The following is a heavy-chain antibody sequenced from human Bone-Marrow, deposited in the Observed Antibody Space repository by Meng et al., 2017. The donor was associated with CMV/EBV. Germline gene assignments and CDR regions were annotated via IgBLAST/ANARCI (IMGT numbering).Heavy chain of an antibody. CDR1: GFTFSSYW. Sequence: GGSLRLSCAASGFTFSSYWMSWVRQVPGKGLEWVANIKQDGSEKYYADSVKGRFTISRDNSKNTLYLQMNSLRAEDTAVYYCAKGGYSGYRSADYWGQGTLVTRLL. CDR2: IKQDGSEK. J-gene: IGHJ4*02. V-gene: IGHV3-7*01. CDR3: AKGGYSGYRSADY. D-gene: IGHD5-12*01.